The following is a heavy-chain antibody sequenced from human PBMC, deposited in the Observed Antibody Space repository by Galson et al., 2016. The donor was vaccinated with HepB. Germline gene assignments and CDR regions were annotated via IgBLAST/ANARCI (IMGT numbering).Heavy chain of an antibody. CDR2: IWFDGSNE. CDR1: GFTFSSYG. D-gene: IGHD1-26*01. CDR3: ARAMWSGSKDAFDI. J-gene: IGHJ3*02. Sequence: SLRLSCAASGFTFSSYGIHWVRQAPGKGLEWVAVIWFDGSNEDYADSLKGRFTISRDNSKNTVYLQMNSLRGEDTAVYYCARAMWSGSKDAFDIWGQGTVVTVSS. V-gene: IGHV3-33*01.